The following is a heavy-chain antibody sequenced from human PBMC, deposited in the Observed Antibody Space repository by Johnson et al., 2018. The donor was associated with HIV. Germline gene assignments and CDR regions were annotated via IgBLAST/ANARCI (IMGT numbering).Heavy chain of an antibody. J-gene: IGHJ3*02. V-gene: IGHV3-33*01. CDR3: ARDPNMPKTLWFREADAFDI. Sequence: QVQLVESGGGVVQPGKSLRLSCAASGFTFSGYAIHWVRQAPGKGLEWVAVIWYDGSNKYYADSVKGRFTISRDNSKNTIYLQMNSLRVEDTAVYYCARDPNMPKTLWFREADAFDIWGQGTMVTVSS. CDR2: IWYDGSNK. D-gene: IGHD3-10*01. CDR1: GFTFSGYA.